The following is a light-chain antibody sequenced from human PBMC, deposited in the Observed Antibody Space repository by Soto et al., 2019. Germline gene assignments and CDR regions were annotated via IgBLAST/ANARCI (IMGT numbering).Light chain of an antibody. CDR1: HSNIGAGYA. J-gene: IGLJ2*01. V-gene: IGLV1-40*01. CDR2: DTS. CDR3: QSFDSKPHVI. Sequence: QSVLTQPPSVSGAPGQRVTISCTGSHSNIGAGYAVHWYQQLPGTAPKLLFYDTSSRPSGVPDRFSGAKSGTSASLTIAGLQAEDEADYYCQSFDSKPHVIFGGGTQLTVL.